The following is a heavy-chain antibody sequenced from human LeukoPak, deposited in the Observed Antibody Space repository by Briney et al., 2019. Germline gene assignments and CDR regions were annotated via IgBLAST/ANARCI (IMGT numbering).Heavy chain of an antibody. CDR3: AQGSGQYYEY. J-gene: IGHJ4*02. CDR1: GLTLSNVW. D-gene: IGHD3-22*01. V-gene: IGHV3-15*07. CDR2: IKSESAGGTT. Sequence: PGGSLRLSCAVSGLTLSNVWMNWVRQAPEKGLEWVGRIKSESAGGTTDFAAPVKGRFTISRDDSKNTLYLQMNSLTSEDTAVYYCAQGSGQYYEYWGQGTLVTVSS.